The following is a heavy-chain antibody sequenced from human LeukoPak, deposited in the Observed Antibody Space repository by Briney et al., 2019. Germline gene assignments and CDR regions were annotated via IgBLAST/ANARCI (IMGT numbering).Heavy chain of an antibody. CDR1: GGTFSSYA. V-gene: IGHV1-8*03. J-gene: IGHJ4*02. CDR3: ARAEVAVAGTGIDY. CDR2: MNPNSGNT. D-gene: IGHD6-19*01. Sequence: ASVKVSCKASGGTFSSYAISWVRQATGQGLEWMGWMNPNSGNTGYAQKFQGRVTITRNTSISTAYMELSSLRSEDTAVYYCARAEVAVAGTGIDYWGQGTLVTVSS.